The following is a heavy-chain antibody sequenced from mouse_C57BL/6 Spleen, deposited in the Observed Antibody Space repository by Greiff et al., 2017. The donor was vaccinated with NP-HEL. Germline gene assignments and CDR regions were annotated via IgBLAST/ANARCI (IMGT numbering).Heavy chain of an antibody. CDR1: GFTFSSYA. Sequence: EVMLVESGGGLVKPGGSLKLSCAASGFTFSSYAMSWVRQTPEKRLEWVATISDGGSYTYYPDNVKGRFTISRDNAKNNLYLQMSHLKSEDTAMYYCARDGSSPCWYFDVWGTGTTVTVSS. CDR3: ARDGSSPCWYFDV. D-gene: IGHD1-1*01. V-gene: IGHV5-4*01. J-gene: IGHJ1*03. CDR2: ISDGGSYT.